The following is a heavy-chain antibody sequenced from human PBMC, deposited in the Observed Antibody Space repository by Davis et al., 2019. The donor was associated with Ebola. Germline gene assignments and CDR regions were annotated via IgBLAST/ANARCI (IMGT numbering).Heavy chain of an antibody. D-gene: IGHD5-18*01. V-gene: IGHV3-11*06. CDR1: GFTFRDYY. CDR2: ISTGSTYT. CDR3: VRDHEIHMNYYYSGMDV. Sequence: GESLKISCAAPGFTFRDYYMTWIRQAPGKGLEWVSYISTGSTYTNYADSVKGRFTISRDNAKNSLYLQMNSLRAEDTAVYYCVRDHEIHMNYYYSGMDVWGQGTTVTVSS. J-gene: IGHJ6*02.